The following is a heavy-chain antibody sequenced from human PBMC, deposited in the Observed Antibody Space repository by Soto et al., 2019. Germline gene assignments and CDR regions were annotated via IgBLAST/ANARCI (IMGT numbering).Heavy chain of an antibody. D-gene: IGHD5-18*01. V-gene: IGHV3-30*18. Sequence: GGSLRLSCAASGFTLSKYGMHWVRQAPGKGLEWVAVISDDGSNKYYADYVKGRLTISRDNSKNTLYLQMSSLRLEDTAVYYCAKKGGFRTESHLYCYVMAVWGQGTSVTVSS. J-gene: IGHJ6*01. CDR1: GFTLSKYG. CDR3: AKKGGFRTESHLYCYVMAV. CDR2: ISDDGSNK.